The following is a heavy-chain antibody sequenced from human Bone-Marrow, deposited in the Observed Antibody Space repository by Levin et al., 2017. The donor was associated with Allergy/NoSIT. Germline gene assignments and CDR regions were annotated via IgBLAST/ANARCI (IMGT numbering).Heavy chain of an antibody. Sequence: GGSLRLSCAASGFTFSNYGMHWVRQAPGKGLEWVTVISYDGSNKFYADSVKGRFTISRDNSKNTLYMQMNSLRAEDTAVYYCAKGGLYCSNTSCNPGNLYYYYGMDVWGQGTTVTVSS. J-gene: IGHJ6*02. CDR2: ISYDGSNK. CDR1: GFTFSNYG. CDR3: AKGGLYCSNTSCNPGNLYYYYGMDV. V-gene: IGHV3-30*18. D-gene: IGHD2-2*01.